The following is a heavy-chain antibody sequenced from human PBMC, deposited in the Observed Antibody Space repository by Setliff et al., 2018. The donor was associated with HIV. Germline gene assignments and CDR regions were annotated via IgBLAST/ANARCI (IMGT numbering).Heavy chain of an antibody. CDR2: IFYSGTT. Sequence: SETLSLTCTVSGDSLSSSPFYWNWIRHHPGKGLEWIGYIFYSGTTHYNPSLESRVTFSIDTSRNQFSLNLNSAIAADTAVYYCARAPLQPAERTFDHWGPGTLVTVSS. CDR1: GDSLSSSPFY. CDR3: ARAPLQPAERTFDH. V-gene: IGHV4-31*03. J-gene: IGHJ4*02.